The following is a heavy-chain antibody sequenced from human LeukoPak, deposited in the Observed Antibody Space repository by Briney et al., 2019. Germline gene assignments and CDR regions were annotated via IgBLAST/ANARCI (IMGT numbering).Heavy chain of an antibody. Sequence: KPSETLSLTCTVSGGSISSSSYYWGWIRQPPGKGLEWIGNIYHSGSTYYNPSLMSRVTISVDTSKNQFSLNLTSVTAADTAVYYCATIRYGDCPYWGQGSLVTVSS. D-gene: IGHD4-17*01. CDR3: ATIRYGDCPY. CDR1: GGSISSSSYY. V-gene: IGHV4-39*07. CDR2: IYHSGST. J-gene: IGHJ4*02.